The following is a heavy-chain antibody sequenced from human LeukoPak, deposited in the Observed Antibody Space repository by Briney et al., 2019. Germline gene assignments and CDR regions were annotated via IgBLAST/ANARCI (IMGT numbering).Heavy chain of an antibody. CDR3: ARYRSGSNAY. J-gene: IGHJ4*02. Sequence: GMSLRLSCAASGFTFSSFGMHWVRQAPGKGLECLAVIWYDGSQRYHADSVKGRFTISRDNSKNTVYLQMNSLRAEDTALYYCARYRSGSNAYWGRGTLVIVSS. CDR2: IWYDGSQR. D-gene: IGHD5-12*01. CDR1: GFTFSSFG. V-gene: IGHV3-33*01.